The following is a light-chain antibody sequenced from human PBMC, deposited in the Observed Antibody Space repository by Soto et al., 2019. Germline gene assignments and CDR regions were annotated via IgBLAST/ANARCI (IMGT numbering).Light chain of an antibody. J-gene: IGKJ2*01. Sequence: EILMTQSPATLSVSPGERATLSCRASQSVNSNLAWYQQRPGQAPRLLIYGASSRATGIPARFSGSGSGTDFTLTISSLQSEDFAVYYCQQYNNWPPLYTFGQGTKLEI. CDR2: GAS. CDR1: QSVNSN. CDR3: QQYNNWPPLYT. V-gene: IGKV3-15*01.